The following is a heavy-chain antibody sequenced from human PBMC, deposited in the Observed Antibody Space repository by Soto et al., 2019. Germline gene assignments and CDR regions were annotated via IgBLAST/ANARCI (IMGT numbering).Heavy chain of an antibody. Sequence: GGSLRLSCVTSGFTFSSYWMHWVRQAPGKGLVWVSRISTDGSSTDYADSVKGRFTISRDNAKNTVYLQMNSLRAEDTAVYHCVRGASGGRYVMDVWGQGTTVTAP. D-gene: IGHD6-19*01. CDR2: ISTDGSST. J-gene: IGHJ6*02. CDR1: GFTFSSYW. V-gene: IGHV3-74*01. CDR3: VRGASGGRYVMDV.